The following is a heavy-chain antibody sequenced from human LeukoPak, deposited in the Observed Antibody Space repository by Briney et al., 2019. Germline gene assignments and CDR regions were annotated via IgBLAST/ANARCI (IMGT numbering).Heavy chain of an antibody. J-gene: IGHJ3*02. CDR2: ISHIGST. V-gene: IGHV4-59*11. Sequence: PSETLSLTCTVSGASISGHYLTWIRQPPGKGLEWIGYISHIGSTNYNPSLKSRVTISVDTSKNQFSLKLTSVTAADTAFYYCARDRISISALDMWGQGTMVTVSS. CDR3: ARDRISISALDM. D-gene: IGHD1-14*01. CDR1: GASISGHY.